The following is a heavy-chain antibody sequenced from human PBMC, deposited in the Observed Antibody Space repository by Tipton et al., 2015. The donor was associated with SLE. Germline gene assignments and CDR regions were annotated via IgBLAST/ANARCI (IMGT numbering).Heavy chain of an antibody. Sequence: TLSLTCAVYGGSFSGYYWSWIRQPPGKGLEWIGYIYYSGSTNYNPSLKSRVTISVDTSKNQFSLKLSSVTAADTAVYYCARHGGITMVQGVTDYYGMDVWGQGTTVTVSS. J-gene: IGHJ6*02. CDR2: IYYSGST. CDR1: GGSFSGYY. D-gene: IGHD3-10*01. V-gene: IGHV4-59*08. CDR3: ARHGGITMVQGVTDYYGMDV.